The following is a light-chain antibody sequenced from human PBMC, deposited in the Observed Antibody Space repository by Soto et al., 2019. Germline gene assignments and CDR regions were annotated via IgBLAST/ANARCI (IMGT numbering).Light chain of an antibody. CDR1: ESISSW. CDR2: KAS. V-gene: IGKV1-5*03. CDR3: QQYTTYPLT. J-gene: IGKJ4*01. Sequence: DLQMTQSPSSLSASVGDRVTITCRASESISSWLAWYQQKPGKAPKLLIFKASSLEAGVPSRFSGSGSGTEFTLTISGLQPDDFATYSCQQYTTYPLTCGGGTKVQIK.